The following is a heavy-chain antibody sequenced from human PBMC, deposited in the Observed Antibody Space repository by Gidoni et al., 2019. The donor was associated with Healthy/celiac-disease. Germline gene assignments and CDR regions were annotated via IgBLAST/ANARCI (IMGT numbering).Heavy chain of an antibody. V-gene: IGHV4-59*08. CDR3: ASSLYARGWVDT. CDR1: CGAISSYY. Sequence: QVQLHESCPGLLKPSETLSLTSTVSCGAISSYYWSWIRQPPGKGLEWIGYIYYSGSTNYNPSLKSRVTISVDTSKNQFSLKLSSVTAADTAVYYCASSLYARGWVDTWGQGTLVTVSS. D-gene: IGHD2-8*01. CDR2: IYYSGST. J-gene: IGHJ5*02.